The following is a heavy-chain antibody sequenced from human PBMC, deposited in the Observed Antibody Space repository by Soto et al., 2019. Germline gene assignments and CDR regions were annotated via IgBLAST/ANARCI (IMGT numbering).Heavy chain of an antibody. CDR3: ARRKADIVVVPAATDYYYYMDV. D-gene: IGHD2-2*01. Sequence: PSETLSLTCTVSGGSISSYYWSWIRQPPGKGLEWIGYIYYSGSTNYNPSLKSRVTISVDTPKNQFSLKLSSVTAADTAVYYCARRKADIVVVPAATDYYYYMDVWGKGTTVTVSS. CDR1: GGSISSYY. CDR2: IYYSGST. V-gene: IGHV4-59*08. J-gene: IGHJ6*03.